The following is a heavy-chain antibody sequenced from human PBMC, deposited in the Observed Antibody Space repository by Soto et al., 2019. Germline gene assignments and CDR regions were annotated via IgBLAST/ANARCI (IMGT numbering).Heavy chain of an antibody. CDR3: AKDPNWGRYYYYYYGMDV. V-gene: IGHV3-23*01. J-gene: IGHJ6*02. CDR1: GFTFSSYA. CDR2: ISGSGGST. D-gene: IGHD7-27*01. Sequence: PGGSLRLSCEASGFTFSSYAMSWVRQAPGEGLEWVSAISGSGGSTYYADSVKGRFTISRDNSKNTLYLQMNSLRAEDTAVYYCAKDPNWGRYYYYYYGMDVWGQGTTVTVS.